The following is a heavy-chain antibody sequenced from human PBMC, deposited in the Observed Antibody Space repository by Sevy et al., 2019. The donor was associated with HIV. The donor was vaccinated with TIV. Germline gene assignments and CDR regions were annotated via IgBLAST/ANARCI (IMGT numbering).Heavy chain of an antibody. CDR3: ATAVMITFGGVIANDY. CDR2: FDPEDGET. V-gene: IGHV1-24*01. CDR1: GYTLTELS. Sequence: ASVKVSCKVSGYTLTELSMHWVRQAPGKGREWMGGFDPEDGETIYAQKFQGRVTMTEDTSTDTAYMELSSLRSEDTAVYSCATAVMITFGGVIANDYWGQGTLVTVSS. J-gene: IGHJ4*02. D-gene: IGHD3-16*02.